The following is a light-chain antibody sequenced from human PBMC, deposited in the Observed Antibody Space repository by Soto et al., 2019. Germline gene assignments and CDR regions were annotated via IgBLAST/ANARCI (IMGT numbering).Light chain of an antibody. Sequence: EIVLTQSPGTLSLSPGERATLSCRARQSVSSSSLAWYQQKPGQAPRPLIYGASSRAIGIPDRFSGSGSGTDFTLTISRLEPEDFAVYYCQQYGSSPWTFGQGTKVEIK. CDR3: QQYGSSPWT. V-gene: IGKV3-20*01. CDR2: GAS. J-gene: IGKJ1*01. CDR1: QSVSSSS.